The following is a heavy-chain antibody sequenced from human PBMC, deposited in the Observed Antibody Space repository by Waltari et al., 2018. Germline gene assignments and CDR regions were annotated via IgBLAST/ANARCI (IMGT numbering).Heavy chain of an antibody. V-gene: IGHV4-59*01. CDR2: IHYRGNT. Sequence: QVQLQESGPKLVTPSETLSLTCTVSAGSISTYFWSWIRQPPGKGLEWIGYIHYRGNTNSDTSMKSRVTISMDTSKNQFSLKLSSATAADTAVYYCAAHLRQVTTEFAYWGQGTLVTVSS. CDR3: AAHLRQVTTEFAY. CDR1: AGSISTYF. J-gene: IGHJ4*02. D-gene: IGHD4-17*01.